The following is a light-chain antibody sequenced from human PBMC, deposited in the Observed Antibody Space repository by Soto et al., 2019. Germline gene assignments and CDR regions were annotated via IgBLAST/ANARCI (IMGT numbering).Light chain of an antibody. V-gene: IGLV2-23*02. J-gene: IGLJ1*01. CDR2: EVS. CDR1: SSDVGSYNL. CDR3: CSYAGSNNFDV. Sequence: QSAVTQPPSVSGSAGQSITIASTGTSSDVGSYNLVSWYQQHPGKAHKLMVYEVSKRPSGVSNRFSGSKSGNTASLTISGLQAEDEADYYCCSYAGSNNFDVFGTGTKVTVL.